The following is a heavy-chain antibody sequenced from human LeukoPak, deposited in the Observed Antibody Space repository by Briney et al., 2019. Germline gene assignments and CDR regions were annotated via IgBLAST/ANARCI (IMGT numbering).Heavy chain of an antibody. CDR1: GYTFTGYY. J-gene: IGHJ4*02. D-gene: IGHD3-3*01. CDR2: INPNTGGT. V-gene: IGHV1-2*02. Sequence: ASVKVSRKTFGYTFTGYYMHWVRKGPGQGVEWMGWINPNTGGTNYSQKFQGRVTMTRDTSISTAYMELSSLRSDDTAVYYCSTAFGVVDFDYWGQGTLVTVSS. CDR3: STAFGVVDFDY.